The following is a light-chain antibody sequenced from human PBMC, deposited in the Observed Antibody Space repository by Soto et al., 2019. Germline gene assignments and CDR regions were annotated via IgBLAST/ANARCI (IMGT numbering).Light chain of an antibody. V-gene: IGLV2-14*01. CDR1: SSDIGSYDY. Sequence: QSVLTQPASVSLSPGQSITIACSGSSSDIGSYDYVSLYQHHPGKAPKLIICEVSNRPSGVSDRFSGSKSGSTASLTISGLQADDEADYYCYSYTSSSTYVFGTGTKVTVL. J-gene: IGLJ1*01. CDR3: YSYTSSSTYV. CDR2: EVS.